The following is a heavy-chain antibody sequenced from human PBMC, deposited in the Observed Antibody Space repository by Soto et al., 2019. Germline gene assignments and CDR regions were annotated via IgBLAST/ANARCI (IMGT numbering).Heavy chain of an antibody. CDR2: IYHSGST. CDR1: GGSISSGGYS. J-gene: IGHJ3*02. CDR3: ARGGKYKIDGHAFDI. V-gene: IGHV4-30-2*01. Sequence: PSETLSLTCAVSGGSISSGGYSWSWIRQPPGKGLEWIGYIYHSGSTYYNPSLKSRVTISVDRSKNQFSLKLSSVTAADTAVHYGARGGKYKIDGHAFDIWGQGTMVTVSS. D-gene: IGHD3-16*01.